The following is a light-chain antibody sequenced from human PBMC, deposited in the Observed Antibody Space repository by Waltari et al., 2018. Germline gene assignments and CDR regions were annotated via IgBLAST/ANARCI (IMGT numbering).Light chain of an antibody. Sequence: QSVLTQPPSASGTPGPRVTISCSGSSSNTGSNSVYWYQQLPGTAPKLLIYRNNQRPSGVPDRFSGSKSGTSASLAISGLRSEDEADYYCAAWDDSLSGFYVFGTGTKVTVL. CDR1: SSNTGSNS. V-gene: IGLV1-47*01. CDR3: AAWDDSLSGFYV. J-gene: IGLJ1*01. CDR2: RNN.